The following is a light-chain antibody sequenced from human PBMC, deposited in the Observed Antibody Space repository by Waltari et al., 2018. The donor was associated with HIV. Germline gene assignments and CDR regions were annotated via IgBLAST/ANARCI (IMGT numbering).Light chain of an antibody. CDR3: QQYYSTPPT. CDR2: WAS. Sequence: DIVMTQSPHSLAVSLGERATINCKSSQRILYSSKNENFLAWYQQKPGQIPKFLIYWASTRGSVVPDGFSGSGSGTDFTLTINSLQSEDVAVYFCQQYYSTPPTFGQGTRVEI. J-gene: IGKJ1*01. CDR1: QRILYSSKNENF. V-gene: IGKV4-1*01.